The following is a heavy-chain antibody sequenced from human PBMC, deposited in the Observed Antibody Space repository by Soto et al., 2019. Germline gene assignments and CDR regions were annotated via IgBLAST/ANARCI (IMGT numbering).Heavy chain of an antibody. CDR2: IYYSGST. D-gene: IGHD3-10*01. Sequence: LTCTVSGGSISSYYWSWIRQPPGKGLEWIGYIYYSGSTNYNPSLKSRVTISVDTSKNQFSLKLNSMTAADTAVYYCARHNYGSGSTYFDYWGQGTLVTVSS. CDR3: ARHNYGSGSTYFDY. J-gene: IGHJ4*02. V-gene: IGHV4-59*08. CDR1: GGSISSYY.